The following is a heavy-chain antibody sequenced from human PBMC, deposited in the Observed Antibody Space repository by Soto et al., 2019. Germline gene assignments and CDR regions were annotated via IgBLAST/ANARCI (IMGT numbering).Heavy chain of an antibody. CDR2: ISYDGSNK. CDR1: GFTFSSYA. J-gene: IGHJ4*02. V-gene: IGHV3-30-3*01. D-gene: IGHD6-6*01. CDR3: VQLGIDY. Sequence: QVQLVESGGGVVXPXRSLRLSCAASGFTFSSYAMHWVRQAPGKGLEWVAVISYDGSNKYYADSVKGRFTISRDNSKNTLYLQMNSLRAEDTAVYYCVQLGIDYWGQGTLVTVSS.